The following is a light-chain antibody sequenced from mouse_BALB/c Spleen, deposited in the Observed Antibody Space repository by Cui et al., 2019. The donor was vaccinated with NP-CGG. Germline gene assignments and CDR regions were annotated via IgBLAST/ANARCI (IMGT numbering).Light chain of an antibody. Sequence: AVVNQESALTTSPGETVTLTCRSSTGAVTTNNYANWVQEKPDHLFTGLIGGTNNRAPGVPARFSGSLIGDKAALTITGAQTEDEAIYFCALWYSNHWVFGGGVRLTVL. V-gene: IGLV1*01. J-gene: IGLJ1*01. CDR2: GTN. CDR1: TGAVTTNNY. CDR3: ALWYSNHWV.